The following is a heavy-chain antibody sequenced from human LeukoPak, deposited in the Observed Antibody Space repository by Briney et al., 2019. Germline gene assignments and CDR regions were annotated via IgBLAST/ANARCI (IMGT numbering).Heavy chain of an antibody. V-gene: IGHV4-61*02. CDR1: GGSISSGSYY. Sequence: PSETLSLTCTVSGGSISSGSYYWSWIRQPAGKGLEWIGRIYTSGSTNYNPSLKSRVTISVDTSKNQFSLKLSSVTAADTAVYYCAEYDILTGSIDYWGQGTLVTVSS. D-gene: IGHD3-9*01. CDR2: IYTSGST. CDR3: AEYDILTGSIDY. J-gene: IGHJ4*02.